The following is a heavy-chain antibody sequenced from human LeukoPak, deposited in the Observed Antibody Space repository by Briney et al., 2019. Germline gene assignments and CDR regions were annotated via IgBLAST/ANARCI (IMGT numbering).Heavy chain of an antibody. V-gene: IGHV3-30-3*01. J-gene: IGHJ4*02. D-gene: IGHD3-10*02. CDR2: ISYDGSNK. CDR3: ARDMSSTAFDY. Sequence: GGSLRLSCAASGFTFSSYAMHWVRQAPGKGLERVAVISYDGSNKYYADSVKGRFTISRDNSKNTLYLQMNSLRAEDTAVYYCARDMSSTAFDYWGQGTLVTVSS. CDR1: GFTFSSYA.